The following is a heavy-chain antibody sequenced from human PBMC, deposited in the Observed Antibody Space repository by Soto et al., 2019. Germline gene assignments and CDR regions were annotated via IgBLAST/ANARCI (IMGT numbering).Heavy chain of an antibody. V-gene: IGHV4-30-2*01. Sequence: PSETLSLTCAVSGGSISSGGYSWSWIRQPPWKCLEWIGYIYHSGGTYYNPSLKSRVTISVDRYKNQFSLKLSSVTAADTAVYYCARGELHDYWGQGTLVTVSS. J-gene: IGHJ4*02. CDR3: ARGELHDY. CDR1: GGSISSGGYS. D-gene: IGHD1-26*01. CDR2: IYHSGGT.